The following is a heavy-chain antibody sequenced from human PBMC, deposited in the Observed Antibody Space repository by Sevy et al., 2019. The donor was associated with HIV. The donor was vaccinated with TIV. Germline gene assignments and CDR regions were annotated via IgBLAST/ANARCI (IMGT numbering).Heavy chain of an antibody. Sequence: ASVKVSCKATGYMFSDYNMHWVRQAPGQGLEWMALINPNSGVTIYAQKFRGRVSLTRDTSMSTAYMELSALTSDHTAVYYCVREDNNAPRTLLSFDIWGQGTMVTVSS. V-gene: IGHV1-2*06. CDR1: GYMFSDYN. CDR2: INPNSGVT. J-gene: IGHJ3*02. CDR3: VREDNNAPRTLLSFDI. D-gene: IGHD1-20*01.